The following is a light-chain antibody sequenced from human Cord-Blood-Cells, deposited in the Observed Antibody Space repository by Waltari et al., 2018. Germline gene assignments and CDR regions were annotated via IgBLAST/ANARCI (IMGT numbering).Light chain of an antibody. CDR2: LNSDGSH. Sequence: QLVLTQSPSASASLGASVKLTCTLSSGPSRYAIAWHQQQPEKGPRYLMKLNSDGSHSKGDGIPDRFSGSSSGAERYLTISSLQSEDEADYYCQTWGTGIRGVFGGGTKLTVL. CDR3: QTWGTGIRGV. V-gene: IGLV4-69*01. CDR1: SGPSRYA. J-gene: IGLJ3*02.